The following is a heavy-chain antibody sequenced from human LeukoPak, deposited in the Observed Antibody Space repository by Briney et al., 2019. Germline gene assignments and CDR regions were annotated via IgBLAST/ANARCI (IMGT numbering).Heavy chain of an antibody. Sequence: GGSLRLPCAVSGFTFSNYWMNWVRQAPGKGLEWVANIKEDGSQKYYVESVKGRFTVSRDNAKNSVYLQMSSLRDEDTAVYYCARGLNTSPGVDYWGQGTLVTVSS. V-gene: IGHV3-7*01. CDR1: GFTFSNYW. CDR2: IKEDGSQK. CDR3: ARGLNTSPGVDY. D-gene: IGHD3-16*01. J-gene: IGHJ4*02.